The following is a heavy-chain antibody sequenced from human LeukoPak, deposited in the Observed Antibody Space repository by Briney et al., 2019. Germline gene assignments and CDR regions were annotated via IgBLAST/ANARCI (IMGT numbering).Heavy chain of an antibody. V-gene: IGHV4-59*01. CDR1: GGSISSYY. J-gene: IGHJ4*02. Sequence: SETLSLTCIVSGGSISSYYWSWIRQPPGKGLEWIGYIYYSGSTNYNPSLKSRVTISVDTSKNQFSLKLISVTSADTAVYYRARSYSSGFFDYWGQGTLVTVSS. D-gene: IGHD6-25*01. CDR3: ARSYSSGFFDY. CDR2: IYYSGST.